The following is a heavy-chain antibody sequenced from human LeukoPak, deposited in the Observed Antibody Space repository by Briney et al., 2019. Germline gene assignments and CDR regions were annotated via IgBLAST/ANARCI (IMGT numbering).Heavy chain of an antibody. J-gene: IGHJ4*02. D-gene: IGHD3-22*01. CDR2: IQFDGSNK. Sequence: GGSLRLSCAASGLTFSSYGMRWVRQAAGKGLEWVAFIQFDGSNKYYADSVKGRFTISRDNSKNTLYLQMNSLRVEDTAVYYCATAYFDSSGYSDYWGQGTLVTVSS. CDR1: GLTFSSYG. CDR3: ATAYFDSSGYSDY. V-gene: IGHV3-30*02.